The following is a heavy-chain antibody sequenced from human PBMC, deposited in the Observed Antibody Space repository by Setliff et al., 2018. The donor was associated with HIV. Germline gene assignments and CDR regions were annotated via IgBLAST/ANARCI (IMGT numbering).Heavy chain of an antibody. Sequence: GGSLRLSCAASGFTFTTYWMHWVPQVPGKGLVWVSRINSDGSSIGYADSVKGRFTISRDNVNNAVYLQMNSLRVEDTAVYYCAKDLLASFGEPYPPTANWFDPWGQGTLVTVSS. V-gene: IGHV3-74*01. D-gene: IGHD3-10*01. J-gene: IGHJ5*02. CDR2: INSDGSSI. CDR1: GFTFTTYW. CDR3: AKDLLASFGEPYPPTANWFDP.